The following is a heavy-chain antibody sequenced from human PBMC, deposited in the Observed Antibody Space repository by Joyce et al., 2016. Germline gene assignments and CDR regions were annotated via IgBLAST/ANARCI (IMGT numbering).Heavy chain of an antibody. D-gene: IGHD2-15*01. J-gene: IGHJ2*01. CDR3: ATSIAIAGYWYFDL. V-gene: IGHV5-51*01. CDR1: GYTFTTYW. Sequence: EVQLVQSGAEVKKPGQSLKISCKGSGYTFTTYWLAWVRQMPGKGLEGMGIIYTDDSDTRYSPSCQGQVTISADKSISTAYLQWNSLKASDTAMYYCATSIAIAGYWYFDLWGRGTLVTVSS. CDR2: IYTDDSDT.